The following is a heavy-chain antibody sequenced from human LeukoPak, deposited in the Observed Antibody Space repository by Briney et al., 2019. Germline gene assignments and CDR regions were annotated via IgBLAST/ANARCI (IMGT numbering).Heavy chain of an antibody. Sequence: PGGSLRLSCAASGFTFSTYVMNWFRQAPGKGLEWVSTISVGAEYIFYADSVKGRFTISRDNSNNALYLQMDSLRAEDTAVYYCANWIGSSSRDYWGQGTLVTVSS. CDR3: ANWIGSSSRDY. D-gene: IGHD6-6*01. V-gene: IGHV3-23*01. CDR1: GFTFSTYV. J-gene: IGHJ4*02. CDR2: ISVGAEYI.